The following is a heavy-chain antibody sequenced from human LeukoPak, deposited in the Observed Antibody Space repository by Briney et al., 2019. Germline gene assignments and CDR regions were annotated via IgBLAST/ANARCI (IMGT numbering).Heavy chain of an antibody. D-gene: IGHD2-15*01. V-gene: IGHV1-2*04. CDR1: GYTFTGYY. J-gene: IGHJ5*02. Sequence: ASVKVSCKASGYTFTGYYMHWVRRAPGQGLEWMGWINPNSGGTNYAQKFQGWVTMTRDTSISTAYMELSRLRSDDTAVYYCARALGYCSGGSCYSPWFDPWGQGALVTVSS. CDR3: ARALGYCSGGSCYSPWFDP. CDR2: INPNSGGT.